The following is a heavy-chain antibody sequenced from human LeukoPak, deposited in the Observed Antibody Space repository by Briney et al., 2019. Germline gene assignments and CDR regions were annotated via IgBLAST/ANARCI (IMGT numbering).Heavy chain of an antibody. D-gene: IGHD1/OR15-1a*01. Sequence: SETLSLTCNVSGGAIRSHYWNWIPQPAGKGLEWIGRIYSSGYTNDNPSLKSRITMSVDMSKNQFSLRLNSVTAADTAVYYCARGEHSVDSWGQGMLVTVSS. V-gene: IGHV4-4*07. CDR3: ARGEHSVDS. CDR2: IYSSGYT. J-gene: IGHJ4*02. CDR1: GGAIRSHY.